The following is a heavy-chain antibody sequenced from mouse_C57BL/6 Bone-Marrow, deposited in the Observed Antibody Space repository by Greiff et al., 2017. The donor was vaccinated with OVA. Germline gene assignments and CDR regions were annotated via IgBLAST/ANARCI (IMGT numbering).Heavy chain of an antibody. CDR3: ARIYYDYDGVDY. V-gene: IGHV5-17*01. Sequence: EVKVEESGGGLVKPGGSLKLSCAASGFTFSDYGMHWVRQAPEKGLEWVAYISSGSSTIYYADTVKGRFTISRDNAKNTLFLQMTSLRSEDTAMYYCARIYYDYDGVDYWGQGTTLTVSS. D-gene: IGHD2-4*01. CDR1: GFTFSDYG. CDR2: ISSGSSTI. J-gene: IGHJ2*01.